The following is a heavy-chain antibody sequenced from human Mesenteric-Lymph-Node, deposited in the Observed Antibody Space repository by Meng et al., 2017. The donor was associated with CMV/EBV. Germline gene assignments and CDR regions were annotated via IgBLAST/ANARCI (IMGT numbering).Heavy chain of an antibody. D-gene: IGHD3-9*01. CDR3: ARVGSRDFDWLLSSNWFDP. CDR1: GGSISSSNW. CDR2: IYHSGST. Sequence: GSLRLSCAVSGGSISSSNWWSWVRQPPGKGLEWIGEIYHSGSTNYNPSLKSRVTISVDKSKNQFSLKLSSVTAADTAVYYCARVGSRDFDWLLSSNWFDPWGQGTLVTVSS. J-gene: IGHJ5*02. V-gene: IGHV4-4*02.